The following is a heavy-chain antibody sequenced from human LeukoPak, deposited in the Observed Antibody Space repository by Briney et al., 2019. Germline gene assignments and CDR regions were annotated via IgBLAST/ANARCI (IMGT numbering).Heavy chain of an antibody. V-gene: IGHV3-74*01. Sequence: GGSLRLSCADSGLTFGSHWMHWVRQAPGKGLMWVSRINSDGSNTNYADSVRGRFTISRDNAKNTLYLQMNSLRAEDTAVYYCARALKYNSGYDWGGDYWGQGTLVTVSS. J-gene: IGHJ4*02. CDR2: INSDGSNT. CDR3: ARALKYNSGYDWGGDY. D-gene: IGHD5-12*01. CDR1: GLTFGSHW.